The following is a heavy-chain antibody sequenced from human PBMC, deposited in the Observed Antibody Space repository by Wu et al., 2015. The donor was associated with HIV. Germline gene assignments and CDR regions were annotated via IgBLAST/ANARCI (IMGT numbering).Heavy chain of an antibody. CDR1: GDTFSSYA. D-gene: IGHD5-12*01. V-gene: IGHV1-69*12. CDR2: IIPIFGST. Sequence: QVQLVQSGAEVKKPGSSVKVSCKASGDTFSSYAISWVRQAPGQGLEWMGGIIPIFGSTNYAQKFQGRVTITADESTTTAYMELSSLRSEDTAVYYCARGVYSGYDREVHFDYWGQGTLVTVSS. CDR3: ARGVYSGYDREVHFDY. J-gene: IGHJ4*02.